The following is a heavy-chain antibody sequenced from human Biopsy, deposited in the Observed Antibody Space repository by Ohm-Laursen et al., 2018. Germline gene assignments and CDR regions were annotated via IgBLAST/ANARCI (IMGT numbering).Heavy chain of an antibody. V-gene: IGHV1-2*02. J-gene: IGHJ4*02. CDR1: SYTFTDYN. Sequence: ASVKVSCNASSYTFTDYNIHWMRQAPGQGLEWLGYINCKTGATNYAQKFQGTVTMTRDTSISTAYLALGSLRSADTAIYYCARDPLDGHKHFDYWGQGSLVTVSS. D-gene: IGHD5-24*01. CDR2: INCKTGAT. CDR3: ARDPLDGHKHFDY.